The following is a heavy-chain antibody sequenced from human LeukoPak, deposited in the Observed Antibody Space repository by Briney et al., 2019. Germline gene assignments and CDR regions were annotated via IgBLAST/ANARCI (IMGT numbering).Heavy chain of an antibody. CDR3: ARRHCSSTSCYNGMDV. CDR2: IYPGDSDT. J-gene: IGHJ6*02. D-gene: IGHD2-2*02. Sequence: PGESLKISCKGSGYSFTSYWIGWVRQMPGKGLEWMGIIYPGDSDTRYSPSFQGQATISADKSISTAYLQWSSLKASDTAMYYCARRHCSSTSCYNGMDVWGQGTTVTVSS. V-gene: IGHV5-51*01. CDR1: GYSFTSYW.